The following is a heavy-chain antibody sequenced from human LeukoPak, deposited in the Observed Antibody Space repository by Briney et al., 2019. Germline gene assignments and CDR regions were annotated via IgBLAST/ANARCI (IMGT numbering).Heavy chain of an antibody. J-gene: IGHJ6*02. CDR1: GDSVSSNSAA. CDR3: AREERCSGGSCYVAHYGMDV. D-gene: IGHD2-15*01. CDR2: TYYRSKWYN. Sequence: SQTLSLTCAISGDSVSSNSAAWHWIRQSPSRGLEWLGRTYYRSKWYNDYAVSVKSRITINPDTSKNQFSLQLNSVTPEDTAVYYCAREERCSGGSCYVAHYGMDVWGQGTTVTVSS. V-gene: IGHV6-1*01.